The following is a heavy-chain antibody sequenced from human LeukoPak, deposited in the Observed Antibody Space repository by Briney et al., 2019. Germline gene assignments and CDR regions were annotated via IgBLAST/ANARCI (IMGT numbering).Heavy chain of an antibody. CDR1: GFSFSSQW. CDR2: IKSDGTST. CDR3: ARGSDWGPRSAFNT. V-gene: IGHV3-74*01. J-gene: IGHJ3*02. D-gene: IGHD7-27*01. Sequence: AGRSLRLSCAASGFSFSSQWMHWVRQVPGEGMVWVSHIKSDGTSTSYADSVKGRFTIPRDNAKSTLYLQMNSLRAEDMAVYYCARGSDWGPRSAFNTWAQGTMVTVSS.